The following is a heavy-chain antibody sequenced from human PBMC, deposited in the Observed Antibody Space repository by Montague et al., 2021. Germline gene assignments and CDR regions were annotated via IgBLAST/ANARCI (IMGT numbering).Heavy chain of an antibody. CDR3: TFYKFRETPRGFDY. CDR1: GFTFSNYW. J-gene: IGHJ4*02. D-gene: IGHD3-10*01. CDR2: ISPDGGST. V-gene: IGHV3-74*01. Sequence: SLRLSCAASGFTFSNYWMHWVRQAPGKGLLWVSRISPDGGSTTYADSVKGRFTTSRDNAKNMLYLQMNSLRAEDTAVYYCTFYKFRETPRGFDYWGQGTLVTVSA.